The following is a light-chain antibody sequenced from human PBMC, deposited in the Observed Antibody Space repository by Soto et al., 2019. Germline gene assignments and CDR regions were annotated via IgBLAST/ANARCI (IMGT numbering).Light chain of an antibody. CDR2: EVS. CDR3: SSYEGSNNFV. J-gene: IGLJ2*01. Sequence: QSALTQPPSASGSPGQSVTISCTGTSSDVGSYNYVSWYQQHPGKAPKLMIYEVSKRPSGVPDRFSGSKSGNTASLTVSGLQAEDEADYYCSSYEGSNNFVFGGGTKLTVL. V-gene: IGLV2-8*01. CDR1: SSDVGSYNY.